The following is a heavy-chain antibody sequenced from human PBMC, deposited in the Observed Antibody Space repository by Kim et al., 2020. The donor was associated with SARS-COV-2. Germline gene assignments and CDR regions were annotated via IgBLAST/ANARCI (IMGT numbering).Heavy chain of an antibody. J-gene: IGHJ4*02. V-gene: IGHV1-69*01. Sequence: TAYYAQKFQGRVTITADESTSTAYMELSSLRSEDTAVYYCARDSKGLLDYWGQGTLVTVSS. CDR2: TA. CDR3: ARDSKGLLDY.